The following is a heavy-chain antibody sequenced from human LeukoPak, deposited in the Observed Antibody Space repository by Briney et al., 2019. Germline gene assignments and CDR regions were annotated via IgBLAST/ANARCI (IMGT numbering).Heavy chain of an antibody. J-gene: IGHJ4*02. CDR1: GYTFTTYH. CDR2: IDTSDGNT. Sequence: GASVKVSCKASGYTFTTYHMHWVRQAPGQGLEWVGMIDTSDGNTNYAQKFQGRVTMTRDTSTSTVYMELSSLRSEDTAVYYCARQGRGVNQLLLYYFDYWGQGTLVTVSS. CDR3: ARQGRGVNQLLLYYFDY. D-gene: IGHD2-2*01. V-gene: IGHV1-46*01.